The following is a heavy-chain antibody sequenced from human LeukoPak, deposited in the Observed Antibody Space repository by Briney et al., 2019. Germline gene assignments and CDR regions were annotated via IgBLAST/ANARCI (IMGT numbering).Heavy chain of an antibody. D-gene: IGHD1-26*01. V-gene: IGHV4-4*07. J-gene: IGHJ5*02. CDR2: IHPSGST. CDR3: ARHSIDVSPLVATLTWFDP. Sequence: PSETLSPTCTVSGDSISSYYWSWIRQPAGKGLEWIGRIHPSGSTNYNPSLKSRVTISVDTSKNQFSLKLTSVTAADTAVYYCARHSIDVSPLVATLTWFDPWGQGTLVTVSS. CDR1: GDSISSYY.